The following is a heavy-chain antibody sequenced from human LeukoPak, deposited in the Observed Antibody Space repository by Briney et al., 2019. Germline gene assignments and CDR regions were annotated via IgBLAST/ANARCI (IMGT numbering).Heavy chain of an antibody. V-gene: IGHV3-21*01. Sequence: GGSLRLSCAASGFTFSSYSMNWVRQAPGKGLEWVSSISSSSSYIYYADSVKGRFTISRDNAKNSLYLQMNSLRAEDTAVYYCAREQQLVSAFDIWGQGTMVTVSS. CDR2: ISSSSSYI. CDR1: GFTFSSYS. D-gene: IGHD6-13*01. CDR3: AREQQLVSAFDI. J-gene: IGHJ3*02.